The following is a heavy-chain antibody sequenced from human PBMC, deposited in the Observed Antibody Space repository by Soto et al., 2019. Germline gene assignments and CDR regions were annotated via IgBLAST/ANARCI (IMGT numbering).Heavy chain of an antibody. CDR1: GYSFSTYW. CDR3: ARTLGGHLYSFDF. D-gene: IGHD3-16*01. CDR2: IYPGDSDT. Sequence: PGESLKISCEAYGYSFSTYWIGWVRQIPWRGLEWMGIIYPGDSDTRYSPSFQGQVTISADNSISTAYLQWSSLRASDTAIYYCARTLGGHLYSFDFRGQGTLVTVSS. V-gene: IGHV5-51*01. J-gene: IGHJ4*02.